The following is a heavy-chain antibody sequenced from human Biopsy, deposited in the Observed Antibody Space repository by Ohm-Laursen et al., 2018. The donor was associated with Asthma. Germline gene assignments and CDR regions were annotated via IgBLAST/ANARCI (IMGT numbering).Heavy chain of an antibody. Sequence: SLRLSCAASGFTFSDYYMGWIRQAPGKGLEWISYINGKSNSIEYADSVKGRFTISRDNAKNSLYLQMNSLRAEDTAVYYCARGDSSGWSHYYFDYWGQGTLVTVSS. CDR2: INGKSNSI. CDR1: GFTFSDYY. CDR3: ARGDSSGWSHYYFDY. D-gene: IGHD6-19*01. V-gene: IGHV3-11*01. J-gene: IGHJ4*02.